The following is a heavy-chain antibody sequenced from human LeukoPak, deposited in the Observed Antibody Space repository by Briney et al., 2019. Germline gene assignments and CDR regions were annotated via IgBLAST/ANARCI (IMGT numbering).Heavy chain of an antibody. Sequence: SETLSLTCTVSGGSISSSSYYWGWIRQPPGKGLEWIVSIYYSGSTYYNPSLKSRVTISVDTSKNQFSLKLSSVTAADTAVYYCARQEGLRFLEWLSLYMDVWGKGTTVTVSS. D-gene: IGHD3-3*01. CDR1: GGSISSSSYY. CDR3: ARQEGLRFLEWLSLYMDV. V-gene: IGHV4-39*01. CDR2: IYYSGST. J-gene: IGHJ6*03.